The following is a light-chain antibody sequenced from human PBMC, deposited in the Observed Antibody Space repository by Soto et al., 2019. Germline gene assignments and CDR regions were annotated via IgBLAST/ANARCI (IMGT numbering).Light chain of an antibody. V-gene: IGKV1-39*01. CDR2: AAS. CDR3: QQSYSTPRT. Sequence: DIQMTQSPSSLSASVGDRVTITCRASQSISGFLNWYQQKPGIAPKILIYAASTLQGGVPSRFSGSGSGTDFTLTISSLQPEDFATYYCQQSYSTPRTFRQGTKVDIK. J-gene: IGKJ1*01. CDR1: QSISGF.